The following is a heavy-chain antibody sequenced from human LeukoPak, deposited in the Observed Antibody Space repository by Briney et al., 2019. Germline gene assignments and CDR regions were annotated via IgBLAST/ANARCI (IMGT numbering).Heavy chain of an antibody. CDR1: GFTFSSYC. Sequence: PGGSLRLSCAASGFTFSSYCMSWVRQAPGKGLEWVANINQDGSEKYYVDSVKGRFTISRDNSKNTLYLQMSSLRAEDMAVYYCARDATGYSSGWYQRYYYYYMDVWGKGTTVTISS. CDR3: ARDATGYSSGWYQRYYYYYMDV. D-gene: IGHD6-19*01. V-gene: IGHV3-7*01. J-gene: IGHJ6*03. CDR2: INQDGSEK.